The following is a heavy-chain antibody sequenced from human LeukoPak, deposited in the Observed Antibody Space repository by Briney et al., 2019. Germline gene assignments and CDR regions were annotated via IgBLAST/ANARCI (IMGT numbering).Heavy chain of an antibody. CDR1: GYTFTGYY. D-gene: IGHD2-2*01. CDR3: ASPYCSSASCFLRAFDI. CDR2: INTNTGNP. V-gene: IGHV7-4-1*02. Sequence: ASVKVSCKASGYTFTGYYMHWVRQAPGQGLEGMGWINTNTGNPTYAQGFTGRFVFSLDTSVSTAYLQISSLKAEDTAVYYCASPYCSSASCFLRAFDIWGQGTMVTASS. J-gene: IGHJ3*02.